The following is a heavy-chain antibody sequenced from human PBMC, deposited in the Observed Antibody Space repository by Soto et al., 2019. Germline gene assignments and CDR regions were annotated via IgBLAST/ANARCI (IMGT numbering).Heavy chain of an antibody. CDR3: AEDQFYFWGDHRPLDY. CDR2: ISGTGDIT. D-gene: IGHD3-16*01. Sequence: PGGSLRLSCAASGFTFTSYAMSWVRQAPGKGLEWVSLISGTGDITKYADSVKGRFTISSDDSKNTLYLQMNSLRAEDTAIYYCAEDQFYFWGDHRPLDYWGQGTLVTVSS. CDR1: GFTFTSYA. V-gene: IGHV3-23*01. J-gene: IGHJ4*02.